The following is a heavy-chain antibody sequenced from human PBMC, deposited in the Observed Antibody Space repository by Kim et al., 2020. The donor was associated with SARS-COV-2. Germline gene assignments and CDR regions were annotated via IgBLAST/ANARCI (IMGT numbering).Heavy chain of an antibody. D-gene: IGHD2-15*01. CDR1: GFAFSNYA. CDR2: ISYDGSNK. Sequence: GGSLRLSCAASGFAFSNYAMHWVRQAPGKGLEWVAVISYDGSNKYYADSVKGRFTISRDNSRNTLYLQMNSLRTEDTAVYDCARDPRRYCRGGSCYQSGWFDPWGQGTLVTVSS. V-gene: IGHV3-30*04. CDR3: ARDPRRYCRGGSCYQSGWFDP. J-gene: IGHJ5*02.